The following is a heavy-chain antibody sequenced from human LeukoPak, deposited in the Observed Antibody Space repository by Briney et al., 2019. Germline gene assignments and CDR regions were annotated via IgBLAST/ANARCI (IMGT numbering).Heavy chain of an antibody. V-gene: IGHV1-69*06. CDR2: IIPIFGTA. Sequence: GASVKVSCKASGGTFSSYAISWVRQAPGQGLEWMGGIIPIFGTANYAQKFQGRVTITADKSTSTAYMELSSLRSEDTAVYYCARGSQLLGFDAFDIWGQGTMVTVSS. CDR1: GGTFSSYA. D-gene: IGHD2-2*01. J-gene: IGHJ3*02. CDR3: ARGSQLLGFDAFDI.